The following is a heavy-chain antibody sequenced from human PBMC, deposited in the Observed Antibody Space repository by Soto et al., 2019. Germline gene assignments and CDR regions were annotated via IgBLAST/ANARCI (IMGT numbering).Heavy chain of an antibody. CDR3: ASWQRDYYDSGGYEYFHH. Sequence: PGGSLRLSCAASGFTFSSYGMHWVRQAPGKGLEWVAVIWYDGSNKNYADSVKGRFTISRDNSKNTLYLQMNSLRAEDTAVYFCASWQRDYYDSGGYEYFHHWGQGTLVTVSS. V-gene: IGHV3-33*01. D-gene: IGHD3-22*01. CDR2: IWYDGSNK. CDR1: GFTFSSYG. J-gene: IGHJ1*01.